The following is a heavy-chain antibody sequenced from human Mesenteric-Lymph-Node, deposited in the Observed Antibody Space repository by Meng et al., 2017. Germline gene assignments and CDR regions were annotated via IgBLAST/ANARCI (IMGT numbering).Heavy chain of an antibody. CDR3: AKDNGIAVAGTDY. D-gene: IGHD6-19*01. CDR2: ISGSGGST. Sequence: VHAGERGGGVVRAGGSLGFSIAASGFTFSSYAMSWVRQAPGKGLEWVSAISGSGGSTYYADSVKGRFTISRDNSKNTLYLQMNSLRAEDTAVYYCAKDNGIAVAGTDYWGQGTLVTVSS. CDR1: GFTFSSYA. J-gene: IGHJ4*02. V-gene: IGHV3-23*04.